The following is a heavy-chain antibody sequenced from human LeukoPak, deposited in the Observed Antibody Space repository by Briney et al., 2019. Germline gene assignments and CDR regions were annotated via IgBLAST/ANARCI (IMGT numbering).Heavy chain of an antibody. V-gene: IGHV3-74*01. D-gene: IGHD3-10*01. CDR2: IYSDGSST. Sequence: PGGSLRLSCASSGFTFSSYWMHWVRQARGKGLVWVSRIYSDGSSTNYADSVKGRFTISRDNSKNTLYLQMNSLRAEDTAVYYCARALDGSGSRSFDYWGQGTLVTVSS. CDR3: ARALDGSGSRSFDY. CDR1: GFTFSSYW. J-gene: IGHJ4*02.